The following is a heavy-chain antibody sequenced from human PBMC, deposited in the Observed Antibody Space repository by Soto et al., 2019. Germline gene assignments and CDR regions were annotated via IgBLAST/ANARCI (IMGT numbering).Heavy chain of an antibody. CDR2: IIPIFGIG. Sequence: QVQLVHSGAEVRKPGSSVKVSCKASGGTFNRYAISWVRQAPGQGLEWMGGIIPIFGIGNDAQRFQGRVTITADESTGTAYMELSSMRSEDTGVYYCARSAITLFGVVSIPPHYYSEMDVWGQGTTVTVSS. D-gene: IGHD3-3*01. CDR3: ARSAITLFGVVSIPPHYYSEMDV. V-gene: IGHV1-69*01. CDR1: GGTFNRYA. J-gene: IGHJ6*02.